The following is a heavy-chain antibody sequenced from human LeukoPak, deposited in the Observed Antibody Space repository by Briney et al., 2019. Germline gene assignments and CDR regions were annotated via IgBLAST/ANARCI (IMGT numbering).Heavy chain of an antibody. D-gene: IGHD6-13*01. CDR3: ARDVVAAPGTWDY. J-gene: IGHJ4*02. CDR1: GGSISSSSYY. CDR2: IYYSGST. V-gene: IGHV4-39*07. Sequence: SETLSLTCTVSGGSISSSSYYWGWIRQPPGKGLEWIGSIYYSGSTNYNPSLKSRVTISVDTSKNQFSLKLSSVTAADTAVYYCARDVVAAPGTWDYWGQGTLVTVSS.